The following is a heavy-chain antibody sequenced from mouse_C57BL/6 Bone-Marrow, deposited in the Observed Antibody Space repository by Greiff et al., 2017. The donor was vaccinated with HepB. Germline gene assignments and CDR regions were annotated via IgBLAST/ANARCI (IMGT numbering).Heavy chain of an antibody. V-gene: IGHV1-26*01. CDR2: INPNNGGT. CDR3: ANYGSSYDYAMDY. Sequence: EVQLQQSGPELVKPGASVKISCKASGYTFTDYYMNWVKQSHGKSLEWIGDINPNNGGTSYNQKFKRKATLTVDKSSSTAYMELRSLTSEDSAVYYCANYGSSYDYAMDYWGQGTSVTVSS. J-gene: IGHJ4*01. CDR1: GYTFTDYY. D-gene: IGHD1-1*01.